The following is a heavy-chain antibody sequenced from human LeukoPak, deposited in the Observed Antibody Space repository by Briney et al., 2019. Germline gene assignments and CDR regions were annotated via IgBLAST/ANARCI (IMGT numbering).Heavy chain of an antibody. Sequence: SETLSLTCAVSGGSISSGGYSWSWIRQPPGKGLEWIGYIYHSGSTYYNPSLKSRVTISVDRSKNQFSLKLSSVTAADTAVYYCAAYCGGDCYALDYWGQGTLVTVSS. D-gene: IGHD2-21*02. V-gene: IGHV4-30-2*01. J-gene: IGHJ4*02. CDR3: AAYCGGDCYALDY. CDR1: GGSISSGGYS. CDR2: IYHSGST.